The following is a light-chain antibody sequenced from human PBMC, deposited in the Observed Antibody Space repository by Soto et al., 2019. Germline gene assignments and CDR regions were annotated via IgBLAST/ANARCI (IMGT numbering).Light chain of an antibody. CDR3: TIWDDSRSGPVG. CDR1: SSNIGGNY. CDR2: NDD. V-gene: IGLV1-47*02. J-gene: IGLJ2*01. Sequence: QSVLTQAPSASGTSGQRVTISCSGSSSNIGGNYVYWYQQLPGTAPKLLIYNDDQRPSGVPYRFSGSKSGTSASLAISGLRSEDEADYYCTIWDDSRSGPVGFGGGTKLTVL.